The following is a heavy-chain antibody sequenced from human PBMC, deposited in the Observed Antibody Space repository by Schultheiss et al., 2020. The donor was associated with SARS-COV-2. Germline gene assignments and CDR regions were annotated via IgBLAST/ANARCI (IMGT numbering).Heavy chain of an antibody. D-gene: IGHD6-13*01. CDR1: GFTFSSYS. CDR3: ARGGYSSSWYDY. V-gene: IGHV3-48*04. J-gene: IGHJ4*02. Sequence: GESLKISCAASGFTFSSYSMNWVRQAPGKGLEWVSYISSSSSTMFYADSVKGRFTISRDNAKNSLYLQMNSLRAEDTAVYYCARGGYSSSWYDYWGQGTLVTVSS. CDR2: ISSSSSTM.